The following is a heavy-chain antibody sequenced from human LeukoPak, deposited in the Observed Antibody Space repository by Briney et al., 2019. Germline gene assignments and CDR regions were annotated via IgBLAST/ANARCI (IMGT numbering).Heavy chain of an antibody. CDR1: GFTFSSYG. CDR3: ARDPGHSGWYGDY. D-gene: IGHD6-19*01. J-gene: IGHJ4*02. V-gene: IGHV3-33*01. Sequence: GGSLRLSCAASGFTFSSYGMHWVRQAQGKGLEWVSIIWYDGSNKYYADYVKGRFIISKDNSKNTLYLQMNSLRAEDTAVYYCARDPGHSGWYGDYWGQGTLVTVSS. CDR2: IWYDGSNK.